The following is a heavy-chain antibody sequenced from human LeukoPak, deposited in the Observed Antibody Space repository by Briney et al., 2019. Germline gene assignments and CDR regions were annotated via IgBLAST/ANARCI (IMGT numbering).Heavy chain of an antibody. Sequence: GGSLRLSCAASGFTLSDYALHWVRQSPGKGLEWVAVISKDGGHEFYADSVKGRFTVSRDNSMDTLSLLMNSLRPDDTAVYYCARDLNPSSSGWYDTFDYWGHGTLVTVSS. D-gene: IGHD6-19*01. CDR3: ARDLNPSSSGWYDTFDY. V-gene: IGHV3-30*04. CDR2: ISKDGGHE. CDR1: GFTLSDYA. J-gene: IGHJ4*01.